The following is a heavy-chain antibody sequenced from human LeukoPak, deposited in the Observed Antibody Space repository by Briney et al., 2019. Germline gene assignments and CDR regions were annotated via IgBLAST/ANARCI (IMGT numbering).Heavy chain of an antibody. CDR3: ARHTPPDYYEVGDAFDI. V-gene: IGHV4-59*08. D-gene: IGHD3-22*01. J-gene: IGHJ3*02. CDR1: GGSISSYY. CDR2: IYYSGST. Sequence: PSETLSLTCTVSGGSISSYYWSWIRQPPGKGLEWIGYIYYSGSTNYNPSLKSRVTISVDTSKNQFSLKLSSVTAADMAVYYCARHTPPDYYEVGDAFDIWGQGTMVTVSS.